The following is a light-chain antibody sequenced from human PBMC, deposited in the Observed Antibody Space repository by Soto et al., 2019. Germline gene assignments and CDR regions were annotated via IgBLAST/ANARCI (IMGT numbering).Light chain of an antibody. CDR3: CSYTVSATLV. CDR1: TNDIGGYNY. V-gene: IGLV2-14*01. CDR2: EVR. Sequence: QSVLTQPASVSGSPGQSITISCSGTTNDIGGYNYVSWYQHHPGKVPKVIIYEVRNRPSGVSNRFSGSKSGNTASLTISGLQAGDEADYYCCSYTVSATLVFGGGTKLTVL. J-gene: IGLJ3*02.